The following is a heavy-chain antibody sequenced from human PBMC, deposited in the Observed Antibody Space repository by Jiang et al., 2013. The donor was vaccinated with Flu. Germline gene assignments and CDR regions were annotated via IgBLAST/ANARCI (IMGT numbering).Heavy chain of an antibody. CDR3: ARDPYPEAVGEWLDP. D-gene: IGHD2-21*01. CDR2: IIPVFGSA. CDR1: GGTFSSYA. J-gene: IGHJ5*02. V-gene: IGHV1-69*01. Sequence: SGGTFSSYAISWARQAPGQGLEWMGGIIPVFGSANYAHKFQGRVTITAGESTSTVYMQLSSLRSEDTAVYYCARDPYPEAVGEWLDPWGQGTLVTVSS.